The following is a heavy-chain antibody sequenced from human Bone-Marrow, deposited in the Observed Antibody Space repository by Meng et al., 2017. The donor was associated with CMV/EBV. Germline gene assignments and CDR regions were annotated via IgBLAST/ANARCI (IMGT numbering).Heavy chain of an antibody. CDR2: ISYDGSNE. CDR1: GFTFSAYA. V-gene: IGHV3-30-3*01. Sequence: GESLKISCATSGFTFSAYAMNWVRRAPGKGLEWVAAISYDGSNEYYADSVKGRFTISRDSSKSTLFLQMNSLRVEDTSVFYCARAAAVTGSYGYYYYGMDVWGQGTTVTVSS. CDR3: ARAAAVTGSYGYYYYGMDV. J-gene: IGHJ6*02. D-gene: IGHD3-10*01.